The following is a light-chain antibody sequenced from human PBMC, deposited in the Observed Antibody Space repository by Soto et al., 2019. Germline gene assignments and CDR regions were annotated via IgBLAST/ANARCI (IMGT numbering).Light chain of an antibody. Sequence: DIVMTQSPDSLAVSLGARATINCKSSQSVLYSSDNKNYLAWYQQKPGQAPKVLIYWASTRESGVPDRFSGGGSGTDFTLTISSLQAEDVAVYYCQQYYTTPWTFGQGTKVDIK. CDR1: QSVLYSSDNKNY. J-gene: IGKJ1*01. CDR3: QQYYTTPWT. CDR2: WAS. V-gene: IGKV4-1*01.